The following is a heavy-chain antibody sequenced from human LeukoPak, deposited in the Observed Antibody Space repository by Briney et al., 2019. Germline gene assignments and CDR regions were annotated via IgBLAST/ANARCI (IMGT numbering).Heavy chain of an antibody. V-gene: IGHV3-53*01. Sequence: GGSLRLSCAASGFNVSSNYMSWVRQAPGKGLEWVSVIYCGGSTYYADSVKGRFTISRDNSKNTLYLQMNSLRAEDTAVYYCARDQVHYYDSSGYTYYYGMDVWGQGTTVTVSS. D-gene: IGHD3-22*01. CDR2: IYCGGST. CDR3: ARDQVHYYDSSGYTYYYGMDV. CDR1: GFNVSSNY. J-gene: IGHJ6*02.